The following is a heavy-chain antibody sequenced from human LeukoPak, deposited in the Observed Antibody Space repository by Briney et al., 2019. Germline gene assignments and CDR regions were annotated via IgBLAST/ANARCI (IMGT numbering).Heavy chain of an antibody. CDR1: GFTFSSHA. CDR2: VSGSGGNT. J-gene: IGHJ3*01. V-gene: IGHV3-23*01. CDR3: AKDFLGSIPDAFDV. D-gene: IGHD1-26*01. Sequence: GGSLRLSCAASGFTFSSHAMSWVRQAPGKGLEWVSGVSGSGGNTYYADSVKGRFTISRDNSKNTLWLQMNSLTAEDTAIYHCAKDFLGSIPDAFDVWGQGTMVTVSS.